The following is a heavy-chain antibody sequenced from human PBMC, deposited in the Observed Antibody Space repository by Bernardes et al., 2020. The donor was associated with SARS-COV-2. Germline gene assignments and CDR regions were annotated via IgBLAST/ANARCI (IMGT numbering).Heavy chain of an antibody. CDR3: ARGLRWLPLDD. V-gene: IGHV4-31*03. CDR1: GDSISSGGFY. D-gene: IGHD4-17*01. Sequence: SETLSLTCSVSGDSISSGGFYWNWVRQDPAKGLEWIGYINYSESTYYNPSLASRVVISVDTSKNQFSLKLHSVTAADTAVFYCARGLRWLPLDDWGQGTLVIVSS. J-gene: IGHJ4*02. CDR2: INYSEST.